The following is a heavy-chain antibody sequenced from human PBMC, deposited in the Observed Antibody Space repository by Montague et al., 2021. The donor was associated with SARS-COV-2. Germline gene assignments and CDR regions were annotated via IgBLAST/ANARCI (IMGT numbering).Heavy chain of an antibody. V-gene: IGHV4-59*01. CDR2: IYYSGST. CDR3: ARGGGYYNYGLDV. J-gene: IGHJ6*02. CDR1: GGSISNYY. D-gene: IGHD3-22*01. Sequence: SETLSLTCTVSGGSISNYYWSWIRQPPGRGLEWIGYIYYSGSTDXSPSPKSRVTISLDTSKNQFSLKVTSVTAADTAVYYCARGGGYYNYGLDVWGPGTTVTVSS.